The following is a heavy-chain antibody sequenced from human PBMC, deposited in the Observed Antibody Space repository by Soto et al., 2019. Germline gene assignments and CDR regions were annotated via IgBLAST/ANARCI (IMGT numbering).Heavy chain of an antibody. V-gene: IGHV4-39*01. CDR1: GGSISSSSYY. D-gene: IGHD3-10*01. CDR3: ARLYYYGSGTYGPS. CDR2: IYYSGST. J-gene: IGHJ4*02. Sequence: QLQLQESGPGLVKPSETLSLTCTVSGGSISSSSYYWGWIRQPPGKGLEWIGSIYYSGSTYYNPSLKSRVTISVDTSKNQFSLKLSSVTAADTAVYYCARLYYYGSGTYGPSWGQGTLVTVSS.